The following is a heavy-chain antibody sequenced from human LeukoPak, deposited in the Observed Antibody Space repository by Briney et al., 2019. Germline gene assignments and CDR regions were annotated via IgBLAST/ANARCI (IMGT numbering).Heavy chain of an antibody. CDR2: MNPNSGNT. J-gene: IGHJ4*02. Sequence: ASVKVSCKASGYTFTSYDTNWVRQATGQGLEWMGWMNPNSGNTGYAQKFQGRVTITRNTSISTAYMELSGLRSEDTAVYYCARGRSTGYPYYFEYWGQGTLVTVSS. CDR3: ARGRSTGYPYYFEY. D-gene: IGHD5-12*01. V-gene: IGHV1-8*03. CDR1: GYTFTSYD.